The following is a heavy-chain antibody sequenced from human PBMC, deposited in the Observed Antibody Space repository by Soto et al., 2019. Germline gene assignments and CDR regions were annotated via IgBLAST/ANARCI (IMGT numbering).Heavy chain of an antibody. CDR1: GLILSSSE. D-gene: IGHD1-26*01. V-gene: IGHV3-48*03. Sequence: GGSLRLSCAASGLILSSSEMNWFRQAPGKGLEWVSYISSSGSPIYYADSVKGRFTISRDNAKNSLFPQMNSLRAEDTSVYYCAAERRWELLWGQGTLVTVSS. J-gene: IGHJ4*02. CDR2: ISSSGSPI. CDR3: AAERRWELL.